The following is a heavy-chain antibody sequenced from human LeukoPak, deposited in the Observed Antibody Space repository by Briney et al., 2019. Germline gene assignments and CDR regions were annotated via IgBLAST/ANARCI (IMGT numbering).Heavy chain of an antibody. CDR3: APLGSVFGFDY. D-gene: IGHD2-2*03. Sequence: PSVTLSFTCAVYTCTGYYMDWRRHLPGQGLDWMGWINPNSGGTNYAQKFQGRVTMTRDTSISTAYMELSRLRSDDTAVYYCAPLGSVFGFDYWGQGTLVTVSS. CDR2: INPNSGGT. V-gene: IGHV1-2*02. J-gene: IGHJ4*02. CDR1: VYTCTGYY.